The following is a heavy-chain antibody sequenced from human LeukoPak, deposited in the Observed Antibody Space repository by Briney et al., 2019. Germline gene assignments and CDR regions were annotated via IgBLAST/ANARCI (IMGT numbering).Heavy chain of an antibody. Sequence: GGSLRLSCAASGFTFSSQSMNWVRQAPGKGLEWVSYISSSSNTIYYADSVQGRFTISRDNAKNSLYLQMSSLRAEDTAVYYCARDRFDWLPSLIDYWGQGTLVTVSS. J-gene: IGHJ4*02. CDR3: ARDRFDWLPSLIDY. CDR2: ISSSSNTI. V-gene: IGHV3-48*01. CDR1: GFTFSSQS. D-gene: IGHD3-9*01.